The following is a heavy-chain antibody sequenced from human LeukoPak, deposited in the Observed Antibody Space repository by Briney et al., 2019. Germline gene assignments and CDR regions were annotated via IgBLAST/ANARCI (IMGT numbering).Heavy chain of an antibody. J-gene: IGHJ6*02. D-gene: IGHD6-19*01. CDR3: ATPNTAPSGYGMDV. CDR1: GGSISSYY. V-gene: IGHV4-59*12. Sequence: SETLSLTCTVSGGSISSYYWSWIRQPPGKGLEWIGYIYYSGSTNYNPSLKSRVTISVDTSKNQFSLKLSSVTAADTAVYYCATPNTAPSGYGMDVWGQGTTVTVSS. CDR2: IYYSGST.